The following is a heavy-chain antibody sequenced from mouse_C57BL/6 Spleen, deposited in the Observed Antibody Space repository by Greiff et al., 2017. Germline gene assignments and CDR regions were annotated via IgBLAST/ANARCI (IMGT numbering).Heavy chain of an antibody. CDR1: GYTFTSYW. CDR3: AISYYYGSSYGYFDV. D-gene: IGHD1-1*01. Sequence: QVQLQQPGAELVKPGASVKLSCKASGYTFTSYWMHWVKQRPGRGLEWIGRIDPNSGGTSYNEKFKSKATLTVDKPSSTAYMQLSSLTSEDSAVXYCAISYYYGSSYGYFDVWGTGTTVTVSS. CDR2: IDPNSGGT. J-gene: IGHJ1*03. V-gene: IGHV1-72*01.